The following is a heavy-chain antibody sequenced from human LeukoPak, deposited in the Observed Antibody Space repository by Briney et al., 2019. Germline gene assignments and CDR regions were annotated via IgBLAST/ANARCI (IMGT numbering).Heavy chain of an antibody. J-gene: IGHJ4*02. CDR1: GFTFSSYA. CDR2: ISGSGGST. V-gene: IGHV3-23*01. D-gene: IGHD3-22*01. Sequence: GGSQRLSCAASGFTFSSYAMSWVRQAPGKGLEWVSAISGSGGSTYYADSVKGRFTISRDNSKNTLYLQMNSLRAEDTAVYYCATRPGGNYYDSSGYYTHFDYWGQGTLVTVSS. CDR3: ATRPGGNYYDSSGYYTHFDY.